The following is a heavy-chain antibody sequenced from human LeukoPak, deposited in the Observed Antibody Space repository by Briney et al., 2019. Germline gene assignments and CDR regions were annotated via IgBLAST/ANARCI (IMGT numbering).Heavy chain of an antibody. CDR3: VPADKQ. Sequence: GGSLRLSCAASGFTFSSYWMHWVRQAPGKGLEWISLISGDGDSTYYADSVKGRFTISRDNAKSTLYLQMNSLRAEDTAIYYCVPADKQWGQGTLVTVSS. CDR1: GFTFSSYW. V-gene: IGHV3-74*01. J-gene: IGHJ4*02. CDR2: ISGDGDST. D-gene: IGHD6-13*01.